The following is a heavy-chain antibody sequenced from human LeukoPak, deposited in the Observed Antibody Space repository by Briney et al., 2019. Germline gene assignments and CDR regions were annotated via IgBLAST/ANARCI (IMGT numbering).Heavy chain of an antibody. CDR1: GGSISSYY. CDR3: ARPGRDYGGHLNYFDY. Sequence: PSETLSLTCTVSGGSISSYYWSWIRQPPRKGLEWIGYISYSGSTNYSPSLRSRVTISVDTSKKQFSLHLSSVTAADTAVYYCARPGRDYGGHLNYFDYWGQGALVTVSS. J-gene: IGHJ4*02. V-gene: IGHV4-59*08. D-gene: IGHD4-23*01. CDR2: ISYSGST.